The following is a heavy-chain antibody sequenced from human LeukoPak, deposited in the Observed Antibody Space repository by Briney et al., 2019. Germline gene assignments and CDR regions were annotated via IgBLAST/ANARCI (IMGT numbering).Heavy chain of an antibody. D-gene: IGHD3-10*01. CDR3: ARLDCISNTCYNY. J-gene: IGHJ4*02. Sequence: SETPSLTCNVSGDSITSDYWSWIRQSPGKGLEWIGYINYGGNSDYNPSLNSRVTISVNRSKKQVSLKMRSMTAADTAVYYCARLDCISNTCYNYWAPGALVTVSS. V-gene: IGHV4-59*08. CDR2: INYGGNS. CDR1: GDSITSDY.